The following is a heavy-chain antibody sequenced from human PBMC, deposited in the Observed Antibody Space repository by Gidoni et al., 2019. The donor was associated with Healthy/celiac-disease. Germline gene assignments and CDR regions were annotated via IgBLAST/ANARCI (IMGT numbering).Heavy chain of an antibody. D-gene: IGHD2-21*02. Sequence: QVQLVESVGGVVQPGRSLRLSCAASGFTFRSYAMHVARQAPGKGLEWVAVISYDGSNKYYADSVKGRFTISRDNSKNTLYLQMNSLRAEDTAVYYCARDGPYTLVVTAYFDYWGQGTLVTVSS. J-gene: IGHJ4*02. CDR2: ISYDGSNK. CDR1: GFTFRSYA. V-gene: IGHV3-30-3*01. CDR3: ARDGPYTLVVTAYFDY.